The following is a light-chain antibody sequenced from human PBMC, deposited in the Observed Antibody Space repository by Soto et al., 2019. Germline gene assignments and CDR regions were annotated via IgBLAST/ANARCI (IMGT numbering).Light chain of an antibody. J-gene: IGKJ2*01. V-gene: IGKV1-9*01. CDR2: AAS. CDR1: QVMSRF. Sequence: DIQFTHSPSFLSASVGDRFTIACRASQVMSRFLVWYQQKPGKAPKVLIYAASTLHSGVPSRFSGSGSGTEFTLTISRLQPEDYATYYCQQHNSSPRTFGQGTKLEIK. CDR3: QQHNSSPRT.